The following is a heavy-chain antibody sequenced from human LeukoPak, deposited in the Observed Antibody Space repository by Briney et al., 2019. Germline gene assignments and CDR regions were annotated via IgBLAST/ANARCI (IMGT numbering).Heavy chain of an antibody. J-gene: IGHJ5*02. CDR2: IYYSGIT. D-gene: IGHD4-17*01. Sequence: SETLSLTCTVSGGSISSSSYYWGWIRQPPGKGLEWIGSIYYSGITYYNPSLKSRVTISVDTSKNQFSLKLSSVTAADTAVYYCARSPTVTSFQLDPWGQGTLVTVSS. V-gene: IGHV4-39*01. CDR1: GGSISSSSYY. CDR3: ARSPTVTSFQLDP.